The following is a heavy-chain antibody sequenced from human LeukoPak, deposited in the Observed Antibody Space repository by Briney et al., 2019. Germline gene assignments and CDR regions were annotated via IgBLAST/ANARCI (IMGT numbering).Heavy chain of an antibody. Sequence: ASVKVSCKASGYTFTSYGISWVRQAPGQGLEWMGWISANNANRNYAQNLQGRVTMTTDTSTSTACMELRSLRSDDTAVYYCARSGRGTYYYFDLWGQGTLVTVSS. V-gene: IGHV1-18*04. J-gene: IGHJ4*02. CDR1: GYTFTSYG. CDR2: ISANNANR. D-gene: IGHD1-26*01. CDR3: ARSGRGTYYYFDL.